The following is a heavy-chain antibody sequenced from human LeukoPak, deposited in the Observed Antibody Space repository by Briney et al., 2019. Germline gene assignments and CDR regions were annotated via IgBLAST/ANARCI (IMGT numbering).Heavy chain of an antibody. Sequence: SETLSLTCTVSAGSISSSSYSWGWIRQPPGKGLEWIGTIYSTGNTYYSPSLKSRVTISVATSKNQFSLKLSSMTAADTAVYYCARHGLISSGWSHWFDPWGQGTLVTVSS. CDR1: AGSISSSSYS. CDR2: IYSTGNT. V-gene: IGHV4-39*01. CDR3: ARHGLISSGWSHWFDP. D-gene: IGHD6-13*01. J-gene: IGHJ5*02.